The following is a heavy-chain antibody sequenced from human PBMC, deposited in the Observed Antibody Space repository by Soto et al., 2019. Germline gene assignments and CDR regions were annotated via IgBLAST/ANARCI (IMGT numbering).Heavy chain of an antibody. Sequence: EVQLVESGGGLVKPGGSLRLSCAASGFTFSSYSMNWVRQAPGKGLEWVSSISSSSSYIYYADSVKGRFTISRDNAKNSLYLQMISLRGDDTAVYYCARVGGYYYYYMDVWGKGSTVTVPS. CDR2: ISSSSSYI. D-gene: IGHD2-15*01. J-gene: IGHJ6*03. CDR1: GFTFSSYS. CDR3: ARVGGYYYYYMDV. V-gene: IGHV3-21*01.